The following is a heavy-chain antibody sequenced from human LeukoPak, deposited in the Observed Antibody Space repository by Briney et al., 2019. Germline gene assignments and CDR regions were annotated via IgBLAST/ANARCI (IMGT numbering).Heavy chain of an antibody. CDR2: ISGSGGST. J-gene: IGHJ4*02. V-gene: IGHV3-23*01. D-gene: IGHD6-6*01. CDR1: GFTFSSYA. CDR3: AKVEYSSSSGIDY. Sequence: GSLRLSCAASGFTFSSYAMSWVRQAPGKGLEWVSAISGSGGSTYYADSVKGRFTISRDNSKNALYLQMNSLRAEDTAVYYCAKVEYSSSSGIDYWGQGTLVTVSS.